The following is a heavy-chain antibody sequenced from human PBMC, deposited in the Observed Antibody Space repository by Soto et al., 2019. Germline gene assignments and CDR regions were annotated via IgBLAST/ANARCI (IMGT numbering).Heavy chain of an antibody. V-gene: IGHV3-23*01. D-gene: IGHD3-16*01. CDR1: GCTFSSYA. CDR2: ISGSGERT. J-gene: IGHJ5*02. Sequence: EVQLLESGAGLVQTGGSLRLSCAASGCTFSSYAMTWFRQAPGKGLKWVSGISGSGERTYYADSVKGRFTIFRDNSKNTLYLQMNSLRAEDTAVYYCAKEPNPLFEQTGFDPWGQGTQVTVSS. CDR3: AKEPNPLFEQTGFDP.